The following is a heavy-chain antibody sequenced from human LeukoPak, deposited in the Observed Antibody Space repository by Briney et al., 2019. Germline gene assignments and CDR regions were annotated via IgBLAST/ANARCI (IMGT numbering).Heavy chain of an antibody. CDR1: GASVTDYY. CDR3: TRGHWGLQS. V-gene: IGHV4-59*02. J-gene: IGHJ5*02. Sequence: SETLSLTCTVSGASVTDYYWSWIRQSPGKGLEWISYIHHSGNSDYNPSLRSRVTTSLDTPKNQFSLNLISVTAADTAVYYCTRGHWGLQSWSQGTLVTVSS. D-gene: IGHD7-27*01. CDR2: IHHSGNS.